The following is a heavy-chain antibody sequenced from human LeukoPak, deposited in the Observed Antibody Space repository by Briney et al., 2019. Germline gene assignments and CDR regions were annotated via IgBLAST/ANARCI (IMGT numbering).Heavy chain of an antibody. CDR1: GFTFSSYS. J-gene: IGHJ6*04. CDR2: ISSSGSTI. V-gene: IGHV3-48*04. Sequence: GGSLRLSCAASGFTFSSYSMNWVRQAPGKGLEWVSYISSSGSTIYYADSVKGRFTISSDNAKNSLYLQMNSLRAEDTAVYYCAELGITMIGGVWGKGTTVTISS. D-gene: IGHD3-10*02. CDR3: AELGITMIGGV.